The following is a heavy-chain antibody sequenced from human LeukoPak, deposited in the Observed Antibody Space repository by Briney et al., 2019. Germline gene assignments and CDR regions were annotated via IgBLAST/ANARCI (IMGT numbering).Heavy chain of an antibody. Sequence: GGSLRLSCVGSRFTFSTYAMTWVRQAPGKRLEWVSSVRVGSDTTHYADSVKGRFTISRDNSKNTLFLQMNSLRADDTAVYYCATDPNGDYFGAFDNWGQGTMVTVSS. CDR1: RFTFSTYA. CDR3: ATDPNGDYFGAFDN. D-gene: IGHD4-17*01. J-gene: IGHJ3*02. CDR2: VRVGSDTT. V-gene: IGHV3-23*01.